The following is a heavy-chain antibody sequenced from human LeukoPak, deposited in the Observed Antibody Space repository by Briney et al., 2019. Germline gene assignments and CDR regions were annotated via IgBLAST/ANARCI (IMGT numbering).Heavy chain of an antibody. V-gene: IGHV3-7*01. CDR2: IKQDGSEK. CDR1: GFTFSSYW. D-gene: IGHD1-26*01. Sequence: PGGSLLLSCAASGFTFSSYWMSWVRQAPGKGLEWVANIKQDGSEKYYVDSVKGRFTISRDNAKNSLYLQMNSLRAEDTAVYYCARELVEGGSYYDGLDYWGQGTLVTVSS. J-gene: IGHJ4*02. CDR3: ARELVEGGSYYDGLDY.